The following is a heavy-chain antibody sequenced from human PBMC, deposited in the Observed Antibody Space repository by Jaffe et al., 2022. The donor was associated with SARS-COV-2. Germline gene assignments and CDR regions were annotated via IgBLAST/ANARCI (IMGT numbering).Heavy chain of an antibody. CDR2: FSGKTGGT. V-gene: IGHV3-23*01. J-gene: IGHJ2*01. CDR3: ARAGYNYWYFDL. Sequence: EVQLLESGGALVQPGESLRLSCAASGFTFSMYDMSWVRQTPGKGLEWVLGFSGKTGGTTYADSVKDRFTISRDNSQNMVYLQMNSVRVDDTALYYCARAGYNYWYFDLWGRGTLVTVSS. D-gene: IGHD5-12*01. CDR1: GFTFSMYD.